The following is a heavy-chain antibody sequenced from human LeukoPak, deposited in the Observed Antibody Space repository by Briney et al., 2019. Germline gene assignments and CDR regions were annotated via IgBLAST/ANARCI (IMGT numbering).Heavy chain of an antibody. CDR1: GFTFDDYG. D-gene: IGHD3-10*01. CDR3: ARGDYGSGSWNDY. V-gene: IGHV3-20*04. Sequence: GGSLRLSCAASGFTFDDYGMSWVRQAPGKGLEWVSGIIWSGGSTGYADSVKGRFTISRDNAKNSLFLQMNSLRAEDTALYYCARGDYGSGSWNDYWGQGTLVTVSS. J-gene: IGHJ4*02. CDR2: IIWSGGST.